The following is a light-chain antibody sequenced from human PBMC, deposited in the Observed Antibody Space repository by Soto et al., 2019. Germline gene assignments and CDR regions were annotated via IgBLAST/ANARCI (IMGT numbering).Light chain of an antibody. J-gene: IGLJ1*01. CDR3: LSYTRSTIYV. Sequence: QSALTQPPSASGSPGQSVTISCTGTSSDVGAYKYVSWYQHHPGKAPKLVIYDVSERPSGVPDRFSGSKSGNTASLTVSGLRAEDEADYFCLSYTRSTIYVLGTGTKLTVL. CDR2: DVS. CDR1: SSDVGAYKY. V-gene: IGLV2-8*01.